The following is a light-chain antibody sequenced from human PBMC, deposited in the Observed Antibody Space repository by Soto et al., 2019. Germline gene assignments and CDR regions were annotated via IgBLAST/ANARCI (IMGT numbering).Light chain of an antibody. CDR3: QQYHWAPDT. CDR1: QTVGGNM. Sequence: EIVLTQSPGTLSLSPGERATLSCRASQTVGGNMLAWYQQKPGQAPRLVIYGASNRASGIPDRFSGSGSGTDFTLTVSRLEPEDFAVYYCQQYHWAPDTFGQGTRLEIK. J-gene: IGKJ5*01. V-gene: IGKV3-20*01. CDR2: GAS.